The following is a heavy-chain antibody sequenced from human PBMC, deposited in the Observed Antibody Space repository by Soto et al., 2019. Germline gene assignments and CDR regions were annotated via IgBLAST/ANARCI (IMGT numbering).Heavy chain of an antibody. V-gene: IGHV3-23*01. CDR3: AKDRGIQLWLHDY. D-gene: IGHD5-18*01. CDR2: ISGSGGST. J-gene: IGHJ4*02. CDR1: GFTFSSYD. Sequence: GGSLRLSCAASGFTFSSYDMSWVRQAPGKGLEWVSAISGSGGSTYYADSVKGRFTISRDNSKNTLYLQMNSLRAEDTAVYYCAKDRGIQLWLHDYWGQGTLVTVSS.